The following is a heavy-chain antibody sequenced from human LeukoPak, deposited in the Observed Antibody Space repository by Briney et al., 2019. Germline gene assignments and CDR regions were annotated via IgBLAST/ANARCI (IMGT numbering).Heavy chain of an antibody. Sequence: PSETLSLTCAVYGVSFSGYYWSGIPQPPGKGLEWIGEINHSGSTNYNPSLKSRVTISVDTSKNQFSLKLSSVTAADTAVYYCAREGSGADYWGQGTLVTVSS. CDR2: INHSGST. V-gene: IGHV4-34*01. J-gene: IGHJ4*02. CDR1: GVSFSGYY. CDR3: AREGSGADY. D-gene: IGHD6-25*01.